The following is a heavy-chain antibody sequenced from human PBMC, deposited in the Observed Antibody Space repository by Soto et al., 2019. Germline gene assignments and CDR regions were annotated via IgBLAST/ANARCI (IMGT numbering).Heavy chain of an antibody. Sequence: GASVKVSCKSSGYPFNTYYLHWVRQAPGQGLEWMGMIHPSGGGSTYAQKFLGRVTMTTDSSTSTVFMELTSLRSADTAVYYCARGGHIAVVTDSFDSWGQGTLVTVSS. J-gene: IGHJ4*02. CDR2: IHPSGGGS. CDR3: ARGGHIAVVTDSFDS. D-gene: IGHD2-21*02. V-gene: IGHV1-46*02. CDR1: GYPFNTYY.